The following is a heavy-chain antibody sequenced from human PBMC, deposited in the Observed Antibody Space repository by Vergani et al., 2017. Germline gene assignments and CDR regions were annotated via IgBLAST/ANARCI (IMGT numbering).Heavy chain of an antibody. J-gene: IGHJ4*02. Sequence: QVQLQESGPGLVKPSQTLSLTCTVSGGSISSGDYYWSWIRQPPGKGLEWIGYIYYSGSTYYNPSLKSRVTISVDTSKNQFSLKLSSVTAADTAVYYCARVTLYIWEPSTFDYWGQGTLVTVSS. CDR3: ARVTLYIWEPSTFDY. CDR1: GGSISSGDYY. V-gene: IGHV4-30-4*01. CDR2: IYYSGST. D-gene: IGHD1-26*01.